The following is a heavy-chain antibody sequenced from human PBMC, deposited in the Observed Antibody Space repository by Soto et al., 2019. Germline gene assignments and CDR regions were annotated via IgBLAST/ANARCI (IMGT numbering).Heavy chain of an antibody. D-gene: IGHD4-17*01. CDR3: AKDNGDYEYYYGMDV. V-gene: IGHV3-23*01. Sequence: PGGSLRLSCAASGFTFSSYAMSWVRQAPGKGLEWVSAISGSGGSTYYADSVKGRFTISRDNSKNTLYLQMNSLRAEDTAVYYCAKDNGDYEYYYGMDVWGQGTKVTVSS. CDR2: ISGSGGST. CDR1: GFTFSSYA. J-gene: IGHJ6*02.